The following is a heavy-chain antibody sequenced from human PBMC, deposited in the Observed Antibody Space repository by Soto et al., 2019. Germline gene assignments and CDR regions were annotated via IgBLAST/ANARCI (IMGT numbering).Heavy chain of an antibody. V-gene: IGHV3-30-3*01. CDR3: ARVDTTVATPPDY. Sequence: QVPLVESGGGVVQPGRSLRLSCAASGFTFSSYAMHWVRQAPGKGLEWVAVISYDGSNKYYADSVKGRFTISRDNXKNTLYLQMNSLRAEDTAVYYCARVDTTVATPPDYWGQGTLVTVSS. J-gene: IGHJ4*02. CDR2: ISYDGSNK. D-gene: IGHD4-17*01. CDR1: GFTFSSYA.